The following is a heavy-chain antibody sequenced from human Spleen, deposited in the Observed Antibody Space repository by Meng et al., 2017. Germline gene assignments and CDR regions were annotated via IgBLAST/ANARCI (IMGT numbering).Heavy chain of an antibody. D-gene: IGHD3-22*01. J-gene: IGHJ4*02. V-gene: IGHV3-15*01. Sequence: GGSLRLSCAASGFYFNNAWMSWVRQAPGKGLEWVGRIKSNTDGGTAEYAAPVTGRFTISRDDSKNTLYLQMNSLKTEDTAVYYCTTDRGPYYDSSGYYNWGQGTLVTVSS. CDR2: IKSNTDGGTA. CDR3: TTDRGPYYDSSGYYN. CDR1: GFYFNNAW.